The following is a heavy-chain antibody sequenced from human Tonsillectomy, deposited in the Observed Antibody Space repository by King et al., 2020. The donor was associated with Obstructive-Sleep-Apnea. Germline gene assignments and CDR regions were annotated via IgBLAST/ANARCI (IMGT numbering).Heavy chain of an antibody. Sequence: QVQLVESGGGVVQPGRSLRLSCAASGFTFSSYGMHWVRQAPGKGLEWVAVIWYDGSNKYYADSVKGRFTISRDNSKNTLYLQMNSLRAEDTAVYYCAKQSRNTAGDYYYYGRDVWGQGTTVTVSS. CDR2: IWYDGSNK. V-gene: IGHV3-33*06. J-gene: IGHJ6*02. D-gene: IGHD1/OR15-1a*01. CDR3: AKQSRNTAGDYYYYGRDV. CDR1: GFTFSSYG.